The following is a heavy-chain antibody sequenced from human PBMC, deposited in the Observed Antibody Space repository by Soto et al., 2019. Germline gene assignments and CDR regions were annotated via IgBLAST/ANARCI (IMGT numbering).Heavy chain of an antibody. CDR2: ISGSGGST. CDR3: AKSAFGVVITRVYYFDY. Sequence: GGSLRLSCAASGFTFSSYAMSWVRQAPGKGLEWVSAISGSGGSTYYADSVKGRFTISRDNSKNTLYLQMNSLRAEDTAVYYCAKSAFGVVITRVYYFDYWGQGTLVTVSS. J-gene: IGHJ4*02. CDR1: GFTFSSYA. D-gene: IGHD3-3*01. V-gene: IGHV3-23*01.